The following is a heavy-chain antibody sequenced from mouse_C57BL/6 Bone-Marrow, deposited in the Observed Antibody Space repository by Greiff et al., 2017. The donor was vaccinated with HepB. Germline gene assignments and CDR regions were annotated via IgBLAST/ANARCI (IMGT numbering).Heavy chain of an antibody. CDR2: ISSGSSTI. V-gene: IGHV5-17*01. CDR3: ARLYYGSSRYFDV. D-gene: IGHD1-1*01. J-gene: IGHJ1*03. Sequence: EVKLVESGGGLVKPGGSLKLSCAASGFTFSDYGMHWVRQAPEKGLEWVAYISSGSSTIYYEDTVKGRFTISRDNAKNTLFLQMTSLRSEDTAMYYCARLYYGSSRYFDVWGTGTTVTVSS. CDR1: GFTFSDYG.